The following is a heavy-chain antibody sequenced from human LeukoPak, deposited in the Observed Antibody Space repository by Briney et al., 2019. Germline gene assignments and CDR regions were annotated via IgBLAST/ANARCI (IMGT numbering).Heavy chain of an antibody. J-gene: IGHJ4*01. CDR2: TSYDATAI. CDR3: ARDILPGYPSYPDY. V-gene: IGHV3-30*04. D-gene: IGHD3-9*01. CDR1: GFTFSNDA. Sequence: GGSLRLSCAGSGFTFSNDAMHWVRPAPGKGLEWVAVTSYDATAIYYADSVTGRFTISKDNSRNTLYLQMNSLRVEDTAVYYCARDILPGYPSYPDYWGHGTLVTVSS.